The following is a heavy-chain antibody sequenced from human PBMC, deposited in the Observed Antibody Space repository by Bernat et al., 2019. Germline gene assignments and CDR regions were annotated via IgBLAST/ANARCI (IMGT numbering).Heavy chain of an antibody. J-gene: IGHJ4*02. Sequence: EVQLVESGGGLVQPGGSLRLSCAASGFTLSSYWMSWVRQAPGKGLELVANIKQDGSEKYYVDSVKGRFTISRDNAKNSLSLQMNSLRAEDTATYYCARVGTSGWSRDYWGQGTLVTVSS. CDR2: IKQDGSEK. CDR3: ARVGTSGWSRDY. V-gene: IGHV3-7*03. CDR1: GFTLSSYW. D-gene: IGHD6-19*01.